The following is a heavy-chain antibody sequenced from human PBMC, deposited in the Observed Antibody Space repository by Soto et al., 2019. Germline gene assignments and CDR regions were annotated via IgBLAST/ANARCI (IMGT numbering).Heavy chain of an antibody. CDR3: ARDHGNNDERYYFDF. D-gene: IGHD1-1*01. CDR2: IYYSGTT. V-gene: IGHV4-39*02. CDR1: GVSIGSSTNY. Sequence: PSETLSLTCTVSGVSIGSSTNYWGWIRQPPGKGLEWIGTIYYSGTTYYNPSLKSRVTISVDTSTNQFSLKLSSVTAAYTAVYYCARDHGNNDERYYFDFWGQGTLVT. J-gene: IGHJ4*02.